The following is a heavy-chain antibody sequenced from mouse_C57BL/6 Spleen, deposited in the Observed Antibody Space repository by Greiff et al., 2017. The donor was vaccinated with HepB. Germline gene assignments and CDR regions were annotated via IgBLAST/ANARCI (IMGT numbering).Heavy chain of an antibody. V-gene: IGHV1-5*01. CDR2: IYPGNSDT. Sequence: VQLQQSGPVLARPGASVKMSCKTSGYTFTSYWMHWVKQRPGQGLEWIGAIYPGNSDTSYNQKFKGKAKLTAVTSASTAYMELSSLTNEDSAVYYCTRSYSNYPFAYWGQGTLVTVSA. D-gene: IGHD2-5*01. CDR3: TRSYSNYPFAY. J-gene: IGHJ3*01. CDR1: GYTFTSYW.